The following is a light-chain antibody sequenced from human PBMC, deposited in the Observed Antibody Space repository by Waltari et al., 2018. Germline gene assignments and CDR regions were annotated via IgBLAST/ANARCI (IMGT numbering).Light chain of an antibody. J-gene: IGLJ2*01. Sequence: QSALTQPASVSGPPGQSIAISCTGTTRDLGYHKFLSWYQQNPGKAPKLIIYDVTGRPSGVSDRFSGSKSGNTASLTISGLQAEDEADYYCSSYTSSRTLIFGGGTKVTV. V-gene: IGLV2-14*01. CDR1: TRDLGYHKF. CDR3: SSYTSSRTLI. CDR2: DVT.